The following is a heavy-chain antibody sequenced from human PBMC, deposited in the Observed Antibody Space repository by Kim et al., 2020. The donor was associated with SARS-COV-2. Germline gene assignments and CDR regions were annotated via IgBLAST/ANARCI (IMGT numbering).Heavy chain of an antibody. V-gene: IGHV4-39*01. Sequence: SETLSLTCTVSGGSISSSSYYWGWIRQPPGKGLEWIGSIYYSGSTYYNPSLKSRVTISVDTSKNQFSLKLSSVTAADTAVYYCARSVGDILTHWLLSPYGMDVWGQGTTVTVSS. J-gene: IGHJ6*02. D-gene: IGHD3-9*01. CDR2: IYYSGST. CDR3: ARSVGDILTHWLLSPYGMDV. CDR1: GGSISSSSYY.